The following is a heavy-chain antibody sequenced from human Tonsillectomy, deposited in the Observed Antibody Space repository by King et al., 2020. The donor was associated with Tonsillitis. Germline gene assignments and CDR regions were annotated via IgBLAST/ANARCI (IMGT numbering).Heavy chain of an antibody. V-gene: IGHV3-74*01. CDR1: GFTFTSNW. Sequence: VQLVESGGGLVQPGGSLRLSCAASGFTFTSNWMHWVRQAPGKGLVWVSRLNSDGSSTDYADSVKGRFTISRDNAKNTLYLQMNSLRAEDTAVYYCARGGVSGWAWGQGTLVTVSS. J-gene: IGHJ5*02. CDR2: LNSDGSST. CDR3: ARGGVSGWA. D-gene: IGHD6-19*01.